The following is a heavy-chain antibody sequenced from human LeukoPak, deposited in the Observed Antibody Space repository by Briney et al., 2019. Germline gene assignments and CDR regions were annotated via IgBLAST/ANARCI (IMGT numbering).Heavy chain of an antibody. CDR3: ARDLHRYCSGGSCPDY. CDR1: GFTFSDYY. V-gene: IGHV3-11*01. D-gene: IGHD2-15*01. Sequence: GGSLRPSCAASGFTFSDYYMSWIRQAPGKGLEWVSYISSSGSTMYYADSVKGRFTISRDNAKNSLYLQMNSLRAEDTAVYYCARDLHRYCSGGSCPDYWGQGTLVTVSS. J-gene: IGHJ4*02. CDR2: ISSSGSTM.